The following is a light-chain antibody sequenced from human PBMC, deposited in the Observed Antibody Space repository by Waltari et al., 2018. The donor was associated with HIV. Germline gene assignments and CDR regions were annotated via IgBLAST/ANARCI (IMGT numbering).Light chain of an antibody. V-gene: IGLV3-25*03. Sequence: SYGLTQPPSVSVSPGQTATIPCPGDTLPKQYGYWYQQKPGHAPVMVIDKDRERPSGIPERFSGSSSATTATLTISGVQPEDEADYYCQSSDISGNYWVLGGGTKLTVL. CDR2: KDR. J-gene: IGLJ2*01. CDR3: QSSDISGNYWV. CDR1: TLPKQY.